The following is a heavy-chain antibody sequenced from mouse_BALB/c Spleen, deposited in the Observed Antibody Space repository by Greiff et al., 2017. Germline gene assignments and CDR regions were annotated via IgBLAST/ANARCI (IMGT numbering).Heavy chain of an antibody. CDR2: IDPANGNT. CDR1: GFNIKDTY. V-gene: IGHV14-3*02. Sequence: EVQLQQSGAELVKPGASVKLSCTASGFNIKDTYMHWVKQRPEQGLEWIGRIDPANGNTKYDPKFQGKATITADTSSNTAYLQLSSLTSEDTAVYYCARPVVATGDAMDYWGQGTSVTVSA. CDR3: ARPVVATGDAMDY. D-gene: IGHD1-1*01. J-gene: IGHJ4*01.